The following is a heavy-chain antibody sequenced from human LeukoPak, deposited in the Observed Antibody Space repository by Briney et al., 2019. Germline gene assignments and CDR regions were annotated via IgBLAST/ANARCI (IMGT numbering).Heavy chain of an antibody. CDR3: ASRITMIAGDY. CDR2: IYSGGST. J-gene: IGHJ4*02. CDR1: GFTVSSNY. Sequence: GGSLRLSCAASGFTVSSNYMSWVRQAPGKGLEWVSVIYSGGSTYYADSVKGRFTISRDNSKNTLYLQMNSLRAEDTAVYYCASRITMIAGDYWGQGTLVTVSS. D-gene: IGHD3-22*01. V-gene: IGHV3-53*01.